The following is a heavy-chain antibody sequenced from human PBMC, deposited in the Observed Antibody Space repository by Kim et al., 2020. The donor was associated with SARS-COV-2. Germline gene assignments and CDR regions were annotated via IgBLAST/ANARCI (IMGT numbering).Heavy chain of an antibody. Sequence: VDSVKGRFTISRDNSKNTLYLQMNSLRAEDTAVYYCARAGSGSYLNWFDPWGQGTLVTVSS. V-gene: IGHV3-30*01. J-gene: IGHJ5*02. CDR3: ARAGSGSYLNWFDP. D-gene: IGHD3-10*01.